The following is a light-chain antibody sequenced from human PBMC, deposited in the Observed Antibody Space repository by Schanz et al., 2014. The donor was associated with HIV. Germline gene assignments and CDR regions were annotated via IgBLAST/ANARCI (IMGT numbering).Light chain of an antibody. V-gene: IGKV3-20*01. CDR1: QSFSSNY. CDR3: QQYATSSWT. J-gene: IGKJ1*01. Sequence: EIVLTQTPGTLSLSPGERATLSCRASQSFSSNYLPWYQHKPGQAPRLLIYGASTRATGIPDRFSGSASGTDFTLTISRLEPEDFAVYYCQQYATSSWTFGQGTKVEIK. CDR2: GAS.